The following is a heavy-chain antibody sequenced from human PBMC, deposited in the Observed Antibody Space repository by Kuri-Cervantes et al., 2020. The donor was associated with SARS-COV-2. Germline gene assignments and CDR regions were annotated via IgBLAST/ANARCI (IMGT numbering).Heavy chain of an antibody. CDR2: IYYSGST. D-gene: IGHD4-23*01. Sequence: GSLRLSCTVSGGSISSYYWSWIRQPPGKGLEWIGYIYYSGSTNYHPSLKSRVTMSVDTSKNQFTLKLSSVTAADTAVYYCARDGGSRAYYYYMDVWGKGTTVTVSS. J-gene: IGHJ6*03. CDR1: GGSISSYY. CDR3: ARDGGSRAYYYYMDV. V-gene: IGHV4-59*12.